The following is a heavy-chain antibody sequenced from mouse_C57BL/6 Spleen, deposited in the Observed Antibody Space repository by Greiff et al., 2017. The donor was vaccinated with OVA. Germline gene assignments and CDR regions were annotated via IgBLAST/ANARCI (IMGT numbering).Heavy chain of an antibody. D-gene: IGHD2-1*01. CDR1: GYTFTSYT. Sequence: VQRVESGAELARPGASVKMSCKASGYTFTSYTMHWVKQRPGQGLEWIGYINPSSGYTKYNQKFKDKATLTADKSSSTAYMQLSSLTSEDSAVYYCARSGGNYANAMDYWGQGTSVTVSS. V-gene: IGHV1-4*01. CDR2: INPSSGYT. J-gene: IGHJ4*01. CDR3: ARSGGNYANAMDY.